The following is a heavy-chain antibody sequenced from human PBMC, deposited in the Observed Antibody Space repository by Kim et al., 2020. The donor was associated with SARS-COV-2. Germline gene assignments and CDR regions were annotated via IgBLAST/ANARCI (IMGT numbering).Heavy chain of an antibody. CDR2: ISYDGSNK. D-gene: IGHD3-10*01. J-gene: IGHJ6*02. Sequence: GGSLRLSCAASGCTCSSYGMHWVRQAPGKGLEWVAVISYDGSNKYYADSVKGRFTISRDNSKNTLYLQMNSLRAEDTAVYYCARDLGGWAVVYYYGMDVWGQGTTVTVSS. CDR1: GCTCSSYG. V-gene: IGHV3-33*05. CDR3: ARDLGGWAVVYYYGMDV.